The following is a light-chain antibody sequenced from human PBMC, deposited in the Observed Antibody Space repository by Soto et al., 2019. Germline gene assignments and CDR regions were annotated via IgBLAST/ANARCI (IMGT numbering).Light chain of an antibody. Sequence: EIVLTQSPDTLSLSPGERVTLSCRASQSVTNNYLAWYQQKPGQGPRLLIHGASSRAADTPDRFSGSGSGTDFTLTISRLEPEDFALYYCHQYGATPGTFGQGTTLDIK. V-gene: IGKV3-20*01. J-gene: IGKJ1*01. CDR1: QSVTNNY. CDR2: GAS. CDR3: HQYGATPGT.